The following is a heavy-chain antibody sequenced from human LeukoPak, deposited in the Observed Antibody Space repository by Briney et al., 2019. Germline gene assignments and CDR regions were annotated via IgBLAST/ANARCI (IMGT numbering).Heavy chain of an antibody. CDR3: ARNINSGGYYSFDY. V-gene: IGHV3-21*01. J-gene: IGHJ4*02. CDR1: GFTFSSYT. Sequence: GGSLRLSCAASGFTFSSYTMNWVRQAPGKGLEWVSSISSSSSYIYYADSVKGRFTNSRDNSKNTLYLQMNSLRAEDTAVYYCARNINSGGYYSFDYWGQGTLVTVSS. CDR2: ISSSSSYI. D-gene: IGHD1-26*01.